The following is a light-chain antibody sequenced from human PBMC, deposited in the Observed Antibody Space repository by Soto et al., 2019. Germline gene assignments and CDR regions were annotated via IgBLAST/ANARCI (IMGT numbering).Light chain of an antibody. J-gene: IGKJ4*02. CDR1: QSISSW. V-gene: IGKV1-5*01. Sequence: SQMTQSGSTVSAAVAHSVPITCRASQSISSWLAWYQQKPGKAPKLLIYDASSLESGVPSRFSGSGSDTEFTLTINNLQPDDFATYHCQQYNRYSLTFGGGTKVDIK. CDR2: DAS. CDR3: QQYNRYSLT.